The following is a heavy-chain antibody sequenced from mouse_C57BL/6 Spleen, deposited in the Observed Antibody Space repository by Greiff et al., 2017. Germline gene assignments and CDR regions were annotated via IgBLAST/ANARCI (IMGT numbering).Heavy chain of an antibody. V-gene: IGHV7-1*01. Sequence: DVHLVESGGGLVQSGRSLRLSCATSGFTFSDFYMEWVRQAPGKGLEWIAASRNKANDYTTEYSASVKGRFIVSRDTSQSILYLQMNALRAEDTAIYYCARDGYYWYFDVWGTGTTVTVSS. J-gene: IGHJ1*03. CDR1: GFTFSDFY. CDR3: ARDGYYWYFDV. CDR2: SRNKANDYTT.